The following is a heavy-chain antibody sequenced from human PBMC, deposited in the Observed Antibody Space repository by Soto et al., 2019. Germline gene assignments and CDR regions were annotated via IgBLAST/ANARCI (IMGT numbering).Heavy chain of an antibody. D-gene: IGHD2-2*01. J-gene: IGHJ6*02. Sequence: QVQLVQSGAEVKKPGSSVKVSCKASGGTFSRYSITWVRQAPGHGLEWIGRIIPIFGIASYAQKVQGRVTITADESTSTAYMELSSLRSDDTAVYYCAREDRDRETGLVPAAIDGMDVWGHGTTVTVSS. V-gene: IGHV1-69*08. CDR3: AREDRDRETGLVPAAIDGMDV. CDR2: IIPIFGIA. CDR1: GGTFSRYS.